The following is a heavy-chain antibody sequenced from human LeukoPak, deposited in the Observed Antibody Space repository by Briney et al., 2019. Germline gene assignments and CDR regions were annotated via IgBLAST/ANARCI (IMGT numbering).Heavy chain of an antibody. D-gene: IGHD3-22*01. Sequence: GRSLRLSCAASGFTFSSYAMSWVRQAPGEGLEWVSAISGSGGSTYYADSVKGRFTISRDNSKNTLYLQMNSLRAEDTAVYYCAKDPQSYYDSSGYSIWGQGTMVTVSS. V-gene: IGHV3-23*01. J-gene: IGHJ3*02. CDR3: AKDPQSYYDSSGYSI. CDR1: GFTFSSYA. CDR2: ISGSGGST.